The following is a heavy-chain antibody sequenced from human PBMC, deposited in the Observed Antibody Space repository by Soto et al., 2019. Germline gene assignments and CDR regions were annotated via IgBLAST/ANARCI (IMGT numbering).Heavy chain of an antibody. Sequence: GGSLRLSCAASGFTFSSYGMHWVRQAPGKGLEWVAVIWYDGSNKYYADSVKGRFTISRDNSKNTLELQMNSLRAEDTAVYYCAREQWPTPLRESWFDPWGQGTLVTVSS. CDR3: AREQWPTPLRESWFDP. V-gene: IGHV3-33*01. J-gene: IGHJ5*02. CDR1: GFTFSSYG. CDR2: IWYDGSNK. D-gene: IGHD6-19*01.